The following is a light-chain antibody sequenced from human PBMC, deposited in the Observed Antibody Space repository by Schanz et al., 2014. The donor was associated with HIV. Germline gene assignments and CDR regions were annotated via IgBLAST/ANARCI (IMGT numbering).Light chain of an antibody. CDR1: SSNIGAGYD. Sequence: QSVLTQPPSVSGAPGQRVTISCTGSSSNIGAGYDVHWYQQLPGTAPKLLIYGNSNRPSGVPDRFSGSKSGTSASLAITGLQAADEADYYCSSYAGSNNPYVFGTGTKLTVL. J-gene: IGLJ1*01. CDR3: SSYAGSNNPYV. V-gene: IGLV1-40*01. CDR2: GNS.